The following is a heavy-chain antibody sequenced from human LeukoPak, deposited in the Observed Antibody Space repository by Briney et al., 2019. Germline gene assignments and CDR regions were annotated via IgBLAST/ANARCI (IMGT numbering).Heavy chain of an antibody. CDR3: TTEKEYCSGDTCYFVALDM. CDR2: IKSKTDGGAT. J-gene: IGHJ3*02. V-gene: IGHV3-15*01. Sequence: NPGVSLRLSCAASGLIFSNAWMSWVRQAPGKGLEWVGRIKSKTDGGATDYAAPVRGRLIISRDDSKNMLYLQLNSLKTEDTAVYYCTTEKEYCSGDTCYFVALDMWGQGTMVTVSS. CDR1: GLIFSNAW. D-gene: IGHD2-15*01.